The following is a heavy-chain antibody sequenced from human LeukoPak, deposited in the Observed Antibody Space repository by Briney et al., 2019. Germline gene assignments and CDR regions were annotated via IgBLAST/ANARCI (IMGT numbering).Heavy chain of an antibody. CDR2: INHRGST. CDR1: GGSFTGYY. J-gene: IGHJ4*02. CDR3: ARDLADIAAAGSSLVRDTSNKVDY. D-gene: IGHD6-13*01. V-gene: IGHV4-34*01. Sequence: PSETLSLTCALYGGSFTGYYWSWIRQPPGKGLEWIGEINHRGSTNYNPSLKSRVTTSVDTSKNQFSLKLRSVTAADTAVYYCARDLADIAAAGSSLVRDTSNKVDYWGQGTLVTVSS.